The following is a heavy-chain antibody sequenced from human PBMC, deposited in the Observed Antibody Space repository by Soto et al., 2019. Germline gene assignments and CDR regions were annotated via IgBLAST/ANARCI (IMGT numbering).Heavy chain of an antibody. D-gene: IGHD2-21*01. J-gene: IGHJ5*02. CDR1: GFVFNDYD. CDR3: SRGIKGGLDA. Sequence: QVQLAESGGGVVQPGRSLRLSCTTSGFVFNDYDIHWVRQAPGKGLAWLASISYDGSNRYYADSVKGRFTSSRDNSKNTLSLQINSLGAEDTAVYYCSRGIKGGLDAWGPGTLVTVSS. CDR2: ISYDGSNR. V-gene: IGHV3-30*03.